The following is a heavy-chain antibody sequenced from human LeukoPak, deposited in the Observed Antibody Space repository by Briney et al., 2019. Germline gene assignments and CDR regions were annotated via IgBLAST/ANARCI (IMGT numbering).Heavy chain of an antibody. CDR2: IYTSGST. V-gene: IGHV4-4*07. CDR1: GGSISSYY. D-gene: IGHD3-10*01. J-gene: IGHJ6*02. Sequence: SETLSLTCTVSGGSISSYYWSWIRQPAGKGLEWIGRIYTSGSTNYNPSLKSRATMSVDTSKNQFSLKLSSVTAADTAVYYCARLEGSGSYYTPYYYYGMDVWGQGTTVTVSS. CDR3: ARLEGSGSYYTPYYYYGMDV.